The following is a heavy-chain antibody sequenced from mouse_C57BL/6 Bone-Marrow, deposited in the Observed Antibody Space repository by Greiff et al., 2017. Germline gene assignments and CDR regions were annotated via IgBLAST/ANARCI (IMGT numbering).Heavy chain of an antibody. CDR1: GYTFTDYY. D-gene: IGHD2-4*01. CDR2: INPYNGGT. V-gene: IGHV1-19*01. J-gene: IGHJ2*01. CDR3: AREGAYYDYDGGYYVDY. Sequence: VQLQQSGPVLVKPGASVKMSCKASGYTFTDYYMNWVKQSHGKSLEWIGVINPYNGGTSYNQKFKGKATLTVDKSSSTAYMELNSLTSEDSAVYYCAREGAYYDYDGGYYVDYWGRGTTLTVSS.